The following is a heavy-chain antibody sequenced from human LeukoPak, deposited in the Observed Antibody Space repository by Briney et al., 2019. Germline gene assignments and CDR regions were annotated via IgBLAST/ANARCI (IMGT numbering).Heavy chain of an antibody. D-gene: IGHD6-13*01. CDR3: ARGPYSSSWYRWFDP. V-gene: IGHV4-59*11. J-gene: IGHJ5*02. CDR2: IYYSGST. Sequence: KSSETLSLTCTVSGGSISSHYWSWIRQPPGKELEWIGYIYYSGSTNYNPSLKSRVTISVDTSKNQFSLKLSSVTAADTAVYYCARGPYSSSWYRWFDPWGQGTLVTVSS. CDR1: GGSISSHY.